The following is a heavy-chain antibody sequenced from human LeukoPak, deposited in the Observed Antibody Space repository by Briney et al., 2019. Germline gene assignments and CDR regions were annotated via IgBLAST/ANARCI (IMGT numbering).Heavy chain of an antibody. V-gene: IGHV1-69-2*01. CDR1: GYTFNENN. J-gene: IGHJ5*01. CDR2: VDPEDGET. Sequence: ASVKVSCKASGYTFNENNIHWVRQAPGKGLEWMGHVDPEDGETLYAEDFRGRVTITTDTPLDAAYIEPTNLRSDDTAVYYCAKATAWFESWGQGTLVIVSS. D-gene: IGHD2-21*02. CDR3: AKATAWFES.